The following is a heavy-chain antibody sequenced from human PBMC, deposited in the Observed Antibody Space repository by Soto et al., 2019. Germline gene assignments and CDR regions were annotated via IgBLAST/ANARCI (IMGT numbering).Heavy chain of an antibody. CDR3: ARPRYDGRGTRFGH. J-gene: IGHJ4*02. CDR2: INGDGSTT. V-gene: IGHV3-74*01. D-gene: IGHD3-22*01. CDR1: GFTFSSYW. Sequence: EVQLVESGGALVQPGGSLRLSCAASGFTFSSYWMHWVRQAPGKGLVWVSRINGDGSTTTYADSVKGRFIISRDNVKNMLYLQMNSLTAEDTAGYYCARPRYDGRGTRFGHCGQGTLVTVSS.